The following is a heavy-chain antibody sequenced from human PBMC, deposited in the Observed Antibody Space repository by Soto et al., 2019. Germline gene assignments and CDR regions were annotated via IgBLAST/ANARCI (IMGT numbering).Heavy chain of an antibody. CDR2: INPNGSVT. D-gene: IGHD5-12*01. V-gene: IGHV1-2*04. J-gene: IGHJ6*03. Sequence: QVQLVQSGAEVRKPGASVTVSCRSSGDSFNDYYIHWVRQAPGQGFGWMGWINPNGSVTKYAQKLQGWVSMTRDTSIRTVYMQLSRLRSDDTAVYYCARESGGATATLDYYYFYMDVWGTGTTVTVSS. CDR1: GDSFNDYY. CDR3: ARESGGATATLDYYYFYMDV.